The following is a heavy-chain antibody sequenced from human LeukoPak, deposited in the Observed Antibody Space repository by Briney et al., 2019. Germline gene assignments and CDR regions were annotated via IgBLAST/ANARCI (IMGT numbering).Heavy chain of an antibody. CDR3: AKDQRIPVQLWDPFDY. J-gene: IGHJ4*02. V-gene: IGHV4-38-2*02. Sequence: SETLSLTCTVSGYSISSGYYWGWIRQPPGKGLEWIGSIYHSGSTYYNPSLKSRVTISVDTSKNQFSLKLSSVTAADTAVYYCAKDQRIPVQLWDPFDYWGQGTLVTVSS. CDR2: IYHSGST. D-gene: IGHD5-18*01. CDR1: GYSISSGYY.